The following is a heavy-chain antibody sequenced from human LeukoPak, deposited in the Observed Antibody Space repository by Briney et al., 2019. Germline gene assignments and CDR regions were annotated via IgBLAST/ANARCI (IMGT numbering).Heavy chain of an antibody. CDR2: INHSGST. CDR1: VGSLSGYY. Sequence: SETLSLTCAVYVGSLSGYYWSWIRQPPGKGLEWIGEINHSGSTNYNPSLKSRVTISVHTSKNQFSLKLSSVTAADTAVYYCARGPDIVVVVAASNWFDPWGQGTLVTVSS. CDR3: ARGPDIVVVVAASNWFDP. V-gene: IGHV4-34*01. J-gene: IGHJ5*02. D-gene: IGHD2-15*01.